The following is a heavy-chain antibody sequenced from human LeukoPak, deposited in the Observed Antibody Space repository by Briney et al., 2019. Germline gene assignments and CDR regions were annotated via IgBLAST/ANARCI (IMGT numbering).Heavy chain of an antibody. CDR3: ARYLGGSSGPYYFDY. CDR2: INHSGST. J-gene: IGHJ4*02. V-gene: IGHV4-34*01. Sequence: SETLSLTCAVYGGSFSGYYWSWIRQPPGKGLEWIGEINHSGSTNYNPSLKSRVTISVDTSKNQFSLKLSSVTAADTAVYYCARYLGGSSGPYYFDYWGQGTLVTVSS. D-gene: IGHD6-6*01. CDR1: GGSFSGYY.